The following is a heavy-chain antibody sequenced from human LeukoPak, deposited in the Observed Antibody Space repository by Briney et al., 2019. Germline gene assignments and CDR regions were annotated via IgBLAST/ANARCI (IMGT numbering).Heavy chain of an antibody. J-gene: IGHJ4*02. V-gene: IGHV3-43D*03. CDR2: ISWDGGSS. Sequence: GGSLRLSCAASGFTFDRFTIHWVRQTPGKGLEWVSLISWDGGSSYYADSVKGRCTISRDNSKNSLYLQMNSLRAQDTALYYCAKDSKAVTGTGNIDYWGQGTLVTVSS. CDR3: AKDSKAVTGTGNIDY. D-gene: IGHD6-19*01. CDR1: GFTFDRFT.